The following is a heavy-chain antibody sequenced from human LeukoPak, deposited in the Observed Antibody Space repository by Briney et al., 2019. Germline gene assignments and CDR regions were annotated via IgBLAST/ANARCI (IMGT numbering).Heavy chain of an antibody. CDR1: GFTFSSYA. Sequence: GGSLRLSCAASGFTFSSYAMSWVRQAPGKGLEWVSAISGSGGSTYYADSVKGRFTISRDNSKNTLYPQMNSLRAEDTAVYYCAKEGSSWYPYYYYGMDVWGQGTTVTVSS. CDR2: ISGSGGST. V-gene: IGHV3-23*01. D-gene: IGHD6-13*01. CDR3: AKEGSSWYPYYYYGMDV. J-gene: IGHJ6*02.